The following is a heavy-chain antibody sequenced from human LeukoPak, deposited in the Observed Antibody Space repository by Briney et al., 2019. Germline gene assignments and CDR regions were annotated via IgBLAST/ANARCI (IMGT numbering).Heavy chain of an antibody. CDR1: GYTFTSYG. CDR3: ARDRGMVRGVIITSYWYFDL. J-gene: IGHJ2*01. CDR2: ISAYNGNT. V-gene: IGHV1-18*01. Sequence: ASVKVSCKASGYTFTSYGISWVRQAPGQGLEWMGWISAYNGNTKYAQNLQGRVIMTTDTSTSTAYMELSSLRSEDTAVYYCARDRGMVRGVIITSYWYFDLWGRGTLVTVSS. D-gene: IGHD3-10*01.